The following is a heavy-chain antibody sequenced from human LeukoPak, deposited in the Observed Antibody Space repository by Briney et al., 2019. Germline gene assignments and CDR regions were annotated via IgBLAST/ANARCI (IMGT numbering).Heavy chain of an antibody. D-gene: IGHD2-15*01. CDR1: GFTFSRYW. J-gene: IGHJ4*02. V-gene: IGHV3-74*01. CDR2: LNTDGSWT. CDR3: AKDLSGAHDY. Sequence: GGSLRLSCAASGFTFSRYWMHWVRQAPGKGLVWVSRLNTDGSWTNYADSVKGRITISRDNAKNTLYLQMNSLRVEDTAVYYCAKDLSGAHDYWGQGTVVTVSS.